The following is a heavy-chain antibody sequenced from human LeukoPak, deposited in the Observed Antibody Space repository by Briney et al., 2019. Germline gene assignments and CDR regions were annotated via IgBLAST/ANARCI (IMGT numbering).Heavy chain of an antibody. CDR1: GGSISSHY. V-gene: IGHV4-59*08. CDR3: ARFADGLDY. J-gene: IGHJ4*02. CDR2: IHYNGNT. Sequence: PSETLSLTCTVSGGSISSHYWSWIRQPPGKGLEWIGYIHYNGNTNSNPSLKSRVTISIDTSKNKFSLKLSSVTAADTAVYYCARFADGLDYWGQGTLVTVSS. D-gene: IGHD5-24*01.